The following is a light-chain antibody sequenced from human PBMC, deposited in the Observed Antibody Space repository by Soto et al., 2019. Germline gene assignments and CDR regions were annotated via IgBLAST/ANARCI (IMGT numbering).Light chain of an antibody. V-gene: IGLV9-49*01. Sequence: QSVLTQPPSASASLGASVTLTCTLSSGYSNYKVDWYQQRPGKGPRFVMRVGTGGIVGSKGDGIPERFSVLGSGLNRYLTIKNIQEEDESDYHCGADHGSGSNFVLVFGGGTKLTVL. CDR1: SGYSNYK. J-gene: IGLJ2*01. CDR3: GADHGSGSNFVLV. CDR2: VGTGGIVG.